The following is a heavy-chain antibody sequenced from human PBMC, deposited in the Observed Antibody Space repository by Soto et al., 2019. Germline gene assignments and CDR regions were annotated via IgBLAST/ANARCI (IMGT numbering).Heavy chain of an antibody. Sequence: TSETLSLTCTVSGASISGHFWSWIRQPPGKGLEWIGYIYYSGSTNYNPSLKSRVTISVDTSKNQFSLKLNSMTAADTAVYYCARHNYGSGSTYFDYWGQGTLVTVSS. CDR1: GASISGHF. CDR2: IYYSGST. D-gene: IGHD3-10*01. V-gene: IGHV4-59*08. CDR3: ARHNYGSGSTYFDY. J-gene: IGHJ4*02.